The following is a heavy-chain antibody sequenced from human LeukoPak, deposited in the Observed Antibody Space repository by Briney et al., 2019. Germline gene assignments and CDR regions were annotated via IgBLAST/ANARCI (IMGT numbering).Heavy chain of an antibody. CDR3: ARLARLTLIRGVTGYHSLDV. CDR1: GGYINNFY. Sequence: SETLSLTCTVSGGYINNFYWSWIRRPRGGGLEGIGYIYYSGSTNYNPSLKSRVTISVDTSKNQFSLKLSSVTAADTAVYYCARLARLTLIRGVTGYHSLDVWGKGTKVTVSS. V-gene: IGHV4-59*01. CDR2: IYYSGST. J-gene: IGHJ6*04. D-gene: IGHD3-10*01.